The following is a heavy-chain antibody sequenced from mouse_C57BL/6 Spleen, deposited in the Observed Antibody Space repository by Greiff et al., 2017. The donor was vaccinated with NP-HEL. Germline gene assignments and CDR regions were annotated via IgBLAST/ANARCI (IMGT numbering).Heavy chain of an antibody. Sequence: QVQLQQPGAELVMPGASVKLSCKASGYTFTSYWMHRVKQRPGQGLEWIGEIDPSDSYPNYNQKFKGKSTLTVDKSSSTAYMQLSSLTSEDSAVYYCARGAPHLDYWGQGTTLTVSS. J-gene: IGHJ2*01. CDR2: IDPSDSYP. CDR3: ARGAPHLDY. CDR1: GYTFTSYW. V-gene: IGHV1-69*01. D-gene: IGHD6-1*01.